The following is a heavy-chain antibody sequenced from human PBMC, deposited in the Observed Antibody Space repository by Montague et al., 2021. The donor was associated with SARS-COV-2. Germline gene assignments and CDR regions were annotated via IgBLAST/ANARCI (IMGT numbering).Heavy chain of an antibody. CDR3: ARVLSHRAIFGVVIINGMDV. J-gene: IGHJ6*02. Sequence: TLSLTCTVSGGSISSGGYYWSWIRQHPGKGLEWIGYIYSSGSTYYNPSLKSRVTISVDTSKNQFSLKLSSVTAADTAVYYCARVLSHRAIFGVVIINGMDVWGQGTTVTVSS. V-gene: IGHV4-31*03. D-gene: IGHD3-3*01. CDR2: IYSSGST. CDR1: GGSISSGGYY.